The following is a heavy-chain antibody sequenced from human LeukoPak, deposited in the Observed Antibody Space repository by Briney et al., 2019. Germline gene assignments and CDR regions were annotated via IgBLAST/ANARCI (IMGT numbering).Heavy chain of an antibody. CDR1: GYTFTDYY. J-gene: IGHJ4*02. CDR2: TNSNRDGT. CDR3: ARTSIAARRADFDY. V-gene: IGHV1-2*02. D-gene: IGHD6-6*01. Sequence: ASVTVTCKSSGYTFTDYYIHWMRQAPGQGLEWMGWTNSNRDGTSYAQKFQGRVTMTRDTPSITAYMELNSLTSDDTAVYYCARTSIAARRADFDYWGQGTVVTVSS.